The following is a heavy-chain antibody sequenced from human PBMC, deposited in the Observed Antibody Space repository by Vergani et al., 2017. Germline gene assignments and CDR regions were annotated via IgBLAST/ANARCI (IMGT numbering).Heavy chain of an antibody. CDR2: IDHTGRP. V-gene: IGHV4-34*01. CDR3: ARVNTETNGHLYYCYYMDV. D-gene: IGHD4-11*01. CDR1: GGSFTSYH. Sequence: QVQLQQWGGGLLKPSETLSLTCVVTGGSFTSYHWTWIRQSPGEGLEWVGAIDHTGRPDYNPSLKSRLTMSVDKSRNQFSLTLNSVTATDTAIYFCARVNTETNGHLYYCYYMDVWGQGTAVTVS. J-gene: IGHJ6*03.